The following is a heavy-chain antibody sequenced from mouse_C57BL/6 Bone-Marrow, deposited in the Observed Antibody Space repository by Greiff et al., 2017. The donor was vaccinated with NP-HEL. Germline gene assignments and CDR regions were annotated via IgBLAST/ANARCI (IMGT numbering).Heavy chain of an antibody. CDR1: GYTFTDYN. D-gene: IGHD2-2*01. CDR3: ARSLYYGYGVDY. V-gene: IGHV1-18*01. CDR2: INPNNGGT. Sequence: SGPELVKPGASVKIPCKASGYTFTDYNMDWVKQSHGKSLEWIGDINPNNGGTIYNQKFKGKATLTVDKSSSTAYMELRSLTSEDTAVYYCARSLYYGYGVDYWGQGTTLTVSS. J-gene: IGHJ2*01.